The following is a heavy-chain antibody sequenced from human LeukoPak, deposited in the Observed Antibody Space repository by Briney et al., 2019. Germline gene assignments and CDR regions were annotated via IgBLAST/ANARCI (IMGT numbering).Heavy chain of an antibody. CDR3: ARAEQVGATEDHAFDI. Sequence: GGSLRLSCAASGFTVDSNYLSWVRQAPGKGLEWVSTIYTGGNTYYAASVKGRFTISRDFSKNTVFLHMNSLRAEDTAMYYCARAEQVGATEDHAFDIWGQGTMVTVSS. CDR1: GFTVDSNY. J-gene: IGHJ3*02. D-gene: IGHD1-26*01. CDR2: IYTGGNT. V-gene: IGHV3-53*01.